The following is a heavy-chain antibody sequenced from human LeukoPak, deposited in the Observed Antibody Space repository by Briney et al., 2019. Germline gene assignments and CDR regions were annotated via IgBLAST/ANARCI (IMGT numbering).Heavy chain of an antibody. CDR3: ARGRVSSSTWHSTYYYYFYMDV. V-gene: IGHV4-59*01. CDR1: DDSITIYY. Sequence: PSETLSLTCSVSDDSITIYYWTWIRQPPGKGLEWIGYIDHTGTTNYNPSLNSRVTISRDTSKSHFSLQLSSVTAADTAVYFCARGRVSSSTWHSTYYYYFYMDVWGKGTTVTVSS. CDR2: IDHTGTT. D-gene: IGHD4-11*01. J-gene: IGHJ6*03.